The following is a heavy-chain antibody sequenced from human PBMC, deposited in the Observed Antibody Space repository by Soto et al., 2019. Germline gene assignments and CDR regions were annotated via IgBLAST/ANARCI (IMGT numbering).Heavy chain of an antibody. V-gene: IGHV1-3*01. D-gene: IGHD2-2*01. CDR3: ARSPGVVPDAMPVR. J-gene: IGHJ4*02. CDR2: INAGNGNT. CDR1: GYTFTSYA. Sequence: QVQLVQSGAEVKKPGASVKDSCKASGYTFTSYAMHWVSQAPGQRLEWMGWINAGNGNTKYSQKFQGRVTITRDTSASTADRELSSLRSEDTAVYYCARSPGVVPDAMPVRWGQGTLVTVSS.